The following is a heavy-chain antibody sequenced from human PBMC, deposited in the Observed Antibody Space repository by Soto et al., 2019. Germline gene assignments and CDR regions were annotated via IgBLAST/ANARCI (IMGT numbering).Heavy chain of an antibody. Sequence: QVQLQESGPGLVTPSETLSLTCVVSGGSIRGYYWSWIRQPPGKGREWIGQIFSSGSTSYSPSIKSRLTMSVDTSKYQLSLNLSSVTAADTAIYYCARHARESRGCHFDSWGQGTLVTVSS. CDR2: IFSSGST. D-gene: IGHD3-22*01. CDR1: GGSIRGYY. J-gene: IGHJ4*02. CDR3: ARHARESRGCHFDS. V-gene: IGHV4-59*08.